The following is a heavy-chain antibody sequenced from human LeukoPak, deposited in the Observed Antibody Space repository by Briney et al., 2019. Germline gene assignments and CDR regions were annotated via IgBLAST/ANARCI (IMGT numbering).Heavy chain of an antibody. J-gene: IGHJ2*01. D-gene: IGHD2-21*02. Sequence: SDTLSLTCSVSGYFLNSGHWWGWIRQSPGKGLEWIGYIYYSGSTNYNPSLKSRVTISVDTSKNQFSLKLSSVTAADTAVYYCARTPYVTANWVGYFDLWGRGTLVTVSS. CDR1: GYFLNSGHW. CDR2: IYYSGST. CDR3: ARTPYVTANWVGYFDL. V-gene: IGHV4-28*01.